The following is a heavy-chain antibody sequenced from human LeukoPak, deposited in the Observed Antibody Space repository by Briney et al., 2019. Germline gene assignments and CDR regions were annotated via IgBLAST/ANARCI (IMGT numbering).Heavy chain of an antibody. CDR2: INGDGSDT. D-gene: IGHD1/OR15-1a*01. V-gene: IGHV3-74*01. J-gene: IGHJ5*02. CDR1: GFTFSGYR. Sequence: PGGSLRLSCAASGFTFSGYRMHWARQSPGKGLVWVSCINGDGSDTRYADSVKGRFTISRDNAKNTLYLQMNSLRVEDTAVYYCARDPRNKGFDPWGQGTLVTVSS. CDR3: ARDPRNKGFDP.